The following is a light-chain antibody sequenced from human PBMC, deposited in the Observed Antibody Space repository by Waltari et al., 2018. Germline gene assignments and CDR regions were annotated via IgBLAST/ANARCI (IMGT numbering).Light chain of an antibody. V-gene: IGKV4-1*01. CDR1: ESVLYSSNNKTH. CDR2: WAS. CDR3: QQYYNTPLT. Sequence: DIVMTQSPESLAVSLGERATINCKSSESVLYSSNNKTHLAWYQQKPGQPPKLPIYWASTRNSGVPDRFSGSGSETDFTLTVSSLQAEDVAVYYCQQYYNTPLTFGGGTKVEIK. J-gene: IGKJ4*01.